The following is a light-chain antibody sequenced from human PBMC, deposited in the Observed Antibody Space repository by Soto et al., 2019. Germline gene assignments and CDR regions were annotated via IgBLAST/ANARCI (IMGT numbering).Light chain of an antibody. Sequence: AIQLTQSPSSLSESVGDRVTITCRASQGIRSALGWYQQKPGKVPKLLIYAASTLQSGVPSRVSGSGFGTDFTLTISSLQPEDVATYYGLLDYAYFWAFGQGTKVEVK. J-gene: IGKJ1*01. CDR2: AAS. V-gene: IGKV1-6*01. CDR1: QGIRSA. CDR3: LLDYAYFWA.